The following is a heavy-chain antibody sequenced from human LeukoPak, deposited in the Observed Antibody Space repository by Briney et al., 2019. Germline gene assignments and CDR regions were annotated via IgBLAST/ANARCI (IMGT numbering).Heavy chain of an antibody. CDR3: SRSQFDY. CDR2: ISGDGTIK. J-gene: IGHJ4*02. CDR1: GFPFSSYW. V-gene: IGHV3-74*03. Sequence: GGSLRLSCEPSGFPFSSYWMLWVRQAPGKGLVWVSHISGDGTIKTYADFVRGRFIVSRDNTKNILYLQMNSLKVEDTATYFCSRSQFDYWGQGVLVTVSS.